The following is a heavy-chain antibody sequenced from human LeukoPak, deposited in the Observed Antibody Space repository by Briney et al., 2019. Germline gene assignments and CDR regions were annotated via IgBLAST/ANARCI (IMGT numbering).Heavy chain of an antibody. Sequence: GSLRLSCAASGFTFSSYTMSWVRQAPGKGLEWIGSFYNSESTYYNPSLRSRLTISVDTSKNLFSLKLSSVTAADTAKFYCAGLRATGTGRGYMDVWGKGTTVIVSS. CDR1: GFTFSSYT. J-gene: IGHJ6*03. CDR3: AGLRATGTGRGYMDV. V-gene: IGHV4-39*02. D-gene: IGHD6-13*01. CDR2: FYNSEST.